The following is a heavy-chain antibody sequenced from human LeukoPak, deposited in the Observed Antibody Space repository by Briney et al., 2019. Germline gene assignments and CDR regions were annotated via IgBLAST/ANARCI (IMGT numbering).Heavy chain of an antibody. D-gene: IGHD4-23*01. CDR3: ANSYDGKIVPFDN. Sequence: PSETLSLTCTVPDGSISNSFWIWVWQPPGKGLEWIAYIHTSGSTNYNPAFKSRVTLSVDTSKSHFSLRLNSVTASDTAVYYCANSYDGKIVPFDNWGQGTLVTVSS. V-gene: IGHV4-4*09. J-gene: IGHJ4*02. CDR1: DGSISNSF. CDR2: IHTSGST.